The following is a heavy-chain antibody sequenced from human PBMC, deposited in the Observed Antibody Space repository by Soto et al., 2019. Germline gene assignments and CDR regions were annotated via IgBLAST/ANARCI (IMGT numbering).Heavy chain of an antibody. V-gene: IGHV1-18*01. CDR2: IIADNGDT. CDR1: GYTFSNYG. J-gene: IGHJ4*02. D-gene: IGHD5-12*01. Sequence: QVRLVQSGTEVKKPGASVKVSCKASGYTFSNYGINWVRQAPGHGLEGVGWIIADNGDTNYAQKVQGRVTMTTDTSTGTAYMELRNLTSDDTAIYYCARAAMKTGYSGYSELAYWGQGTLVTVSS. CDR3: ARAAMKTGYSGYSELAY.